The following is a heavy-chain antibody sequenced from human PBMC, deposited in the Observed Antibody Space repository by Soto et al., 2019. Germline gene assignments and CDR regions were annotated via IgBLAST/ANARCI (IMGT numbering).Heavy chain of an antibody. CDR1: GYTFTGYY. CDR3: ARGDYSNLYYYYGMDV. CDR2: INPNSGGT. D-gene: IGHD4-4*01. J-gene: IGHJ6*02. Sequence: ASVKVSCKASGYTFTGYYMHWVRQAPGQGLEWMGWINPNSGGTNYAQKFQGRVTMTRDTSISTAYMELSRLRSDDTAVYYCARGDYSNLYYYYGMDVWGQGTTVTVSS. V-gene: IGHV1-2*02.